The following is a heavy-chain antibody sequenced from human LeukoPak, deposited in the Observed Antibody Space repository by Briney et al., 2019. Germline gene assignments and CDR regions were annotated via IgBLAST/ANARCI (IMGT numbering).Heavy chain of an antibody. CDR1: GFTFSTYG. V-gene: IGHV3-33*01. CDR2: IWYDGTNE. J-gene: IGHJ4*02. Sequence: GGSLRLSCSASGFTFSTYGMNWVRQAPGKGLEWVAVIWYDGTNEYYTDSVKGRFTISRDNSENTLYLQMNRLSAEDTAVYYCARDRDSSGYNYYFDHWGQGTLVTVSS. D-gene: IGHD3-22*01. CDR3: ARDRDSSGYNYYFDH.